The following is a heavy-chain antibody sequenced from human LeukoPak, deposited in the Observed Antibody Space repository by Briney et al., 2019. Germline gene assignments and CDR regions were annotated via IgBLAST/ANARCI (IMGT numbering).Heavy chain of an antibody. CDR2: IKKDGSEK. V-gene: IGHV3-7*01. CDR3: ARTGGIAAAAFDY. D-gene: IGHD6-13*01. Sequence: PGGSLRLSCAASGFTFSSYWMSWVRQAPGKGLEWVANIKKDGSEKYYVDSVKGRFTISRDNAKTSLYLQMNSLRAEDTAVYYCARTGGIAAAAFDYWGQGTLVTVSS. CDR1: GFTFSSYW. J-gene: IGHJ4*02.